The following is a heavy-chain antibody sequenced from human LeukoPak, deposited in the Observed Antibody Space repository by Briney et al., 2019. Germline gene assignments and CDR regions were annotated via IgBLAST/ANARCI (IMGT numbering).Heavy chain of an antibody. V-gene: IGHV4-59*01. CDR2: IYYTGST. CDR3: ARVSLVIDY. J-gene: IGHJ4*02. Sequence: SETLSLTCTVSGGSIRSYYWNWIRQPPEKGLEWIGYIYYTGSTNYNPSLKSRVTFSVDTSKNEISLKLSSVTAADTAVYYCARVSLVIDYWGPGTLVTVSS. CDR1: GGSIRSYY.